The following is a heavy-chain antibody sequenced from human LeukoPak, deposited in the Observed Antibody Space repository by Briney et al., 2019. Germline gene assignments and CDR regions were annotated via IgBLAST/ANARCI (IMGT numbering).Heavy chain of an antibody. J-gene: IGHJ4*02. D-gene: IGHD1-26*01. CDR2: INAGNGNT. CDR3: ARVGAEPFDY. Sequence: GASVKVSCKASGYIFTACGMHWIRQAPGQRLEWLAWINAGNGNTGYSQNFQGRITVTRDTSASTAYLELSSLRSEDTAVYYCARVGAEPFDYWGQGTLVTVSS. V-gene: IGHV1-3*01. CDR1: GYIFTACG.